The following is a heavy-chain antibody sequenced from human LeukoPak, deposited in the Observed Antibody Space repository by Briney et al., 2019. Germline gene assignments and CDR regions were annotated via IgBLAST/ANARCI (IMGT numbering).Heavy chain of an antibody. D-gene: IGHD5-12*01. V-gene: IGHV4-39*01. Sequence: SETLSLTCTVSGGSISSSSYYWGWIRQPPGKGLEWIGSIYYSGSTYYNPSLKSRVTISVDTSKNQFSLKLSSVTAADTAVYYCARVPEPNVDIVATIPSLPWGQGTLVTVSS. CDR3: ARVPEPNVDIVATIPSLP. J-gene: IGHJ5*02. CDR1: GGSISSSSYY. CDR2: IYYSGST.